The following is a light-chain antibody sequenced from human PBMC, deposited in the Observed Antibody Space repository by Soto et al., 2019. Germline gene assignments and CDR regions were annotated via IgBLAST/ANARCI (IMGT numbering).Light chain of an antibody. V-gene: IGKV3-11*01. Sequence: EIVLTQSPATLSLSPGEGASLSCRASQSVGTYMSWYQQKHGHAPRRLLYDASKRAMGSTATFSGSGYGTNFSFTISSLEPADFAVVFCQLHSSWPPYTFAQGTKL. CDR3: QLHSSWPPYT. CDR1: QSVGTY. J-gene: IGKJ2*01. CDR2: DAS.